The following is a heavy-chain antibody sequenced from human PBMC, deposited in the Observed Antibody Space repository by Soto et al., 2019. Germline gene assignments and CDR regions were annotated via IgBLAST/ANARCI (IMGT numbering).Heavy chain of an antibody. V-gene: IGHV4-4*07. CDR2: ISPDGSA. CDR1: CAYIRTYF. Sequence: SETLSLTCSVSCAYIRTYFWTWIRQPAGKGLEWMGRISPDGSATYNPSLQSRVSMFVDTSKNEFSLRLTSVTAADTAVYYCASLGPNYYNGLDVCGQGTSLTVSS. J-gene: IGHJ6*02. CDR3: ASLGPNYYNGLDV.